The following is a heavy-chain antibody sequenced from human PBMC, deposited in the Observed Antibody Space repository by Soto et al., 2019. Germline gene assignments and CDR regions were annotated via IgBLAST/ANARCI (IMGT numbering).Heavy chain of an antibody. CDR1: GFTFSSYA. Sequence: GGSLGLSCAASGFTFSSYAMHWVRQAPGKGLEWVAVISYDGSNKYYADSVKGRFTISRDNSKNTLYLQMNSLRAEDTAVYYCARDLVVAVAGNPPDYWGQGTLVTVSS. J-gene: IGHJ4*02. CDR2: ISYDGSNK. D-gene: IGHD6-19*01. CDR3: ARDLVVAVAGNPPDY. V-gene: IGHV3-30-3*01.